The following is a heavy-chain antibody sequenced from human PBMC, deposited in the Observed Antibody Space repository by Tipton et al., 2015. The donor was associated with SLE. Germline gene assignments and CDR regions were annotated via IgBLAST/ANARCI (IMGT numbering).Heavy chain of an antibody. Sequence: QLVQSGAEVKKPGASVKVSCKASGYTFTGDYIHWVRQAPGQGLEWMGRIIPILGIANYAQKFQGRVTITADKSTSTAYMELSSLRSEDTAVYYCARDESGFSYGYDYWGQGTLVTVSS. CDR2: IIPILGIA. J-gene: IGHJ4*02. D-gene: IGHD5-18*01. CDR1: GYTFTGDY. V-gene: IGHV1-69*09. CDR3: ARDESGFSYGYDY.